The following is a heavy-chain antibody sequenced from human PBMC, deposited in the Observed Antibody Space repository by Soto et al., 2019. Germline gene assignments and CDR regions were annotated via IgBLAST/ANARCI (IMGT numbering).Heavy chain of an antibody. D-gene: IGHD5-12*01. CDR1: GFTFRNYW. CDR3: ASVAI. CDR2: IKQDGTEK. Sequence: EVQLVESGGGLVQPGGSLRLSCAASGFTFRNYWMSWVRQAPGKGLEWVANIKQDGTEKNYVDSVRGRFTISRDNAKNSLELQKNSLTAEDTAVYYCASVAIRGQGTVVTVSS. J-gene: IGHJ4*02. V-gene: IGHV3-7*01.